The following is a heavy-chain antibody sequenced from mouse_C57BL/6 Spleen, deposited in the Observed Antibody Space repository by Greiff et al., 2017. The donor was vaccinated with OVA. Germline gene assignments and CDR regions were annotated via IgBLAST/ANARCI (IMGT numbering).Heavy chain of an antibody. CDR3: ARLNEYDY. CDR1: GYAFSSSW. CDR2: IYPGDGDT. J-gene: IGHJ2*01. V-gene: IGHV1-82*01. D-gene: IGHD5-1*01. Sequence: VQLQQSGPELVKPGASVKISCKASGYAFSSSWMNWVKQRPGKGLEWIGRIYPGDGDTNYNGKFKGKATLTADKSSSTAYMQLSSVTSEDSAVYFCARLNEYDYWGQGTTLTVSS.